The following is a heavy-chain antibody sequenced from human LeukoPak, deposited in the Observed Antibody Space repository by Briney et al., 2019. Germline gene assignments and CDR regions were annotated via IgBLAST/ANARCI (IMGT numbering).Heavy chain of an antibody. Sequence: PGGSLRLSCAASGFTVSSNYMSWVRQAPGKGLEWVSVIYSGGSTYYADSVKGRFTISRDNSKNTLYLQMNSLRAEDTAVYYCAKARSDKYYYFYMDVWGKGTTVTVSS. CDR1: GFTVSSNY. D-gene: IGHD2-21*02. V-gene: IGHV3-53*01. J-gene: IGHJ6*03. CDR2: IYSGGST. CDR3: AKARSDKYYYFYMDV.